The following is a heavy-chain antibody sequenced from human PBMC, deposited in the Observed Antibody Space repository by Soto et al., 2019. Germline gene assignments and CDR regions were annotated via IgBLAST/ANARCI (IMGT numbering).Heavy chain of an antibody. CDR3: ARRLATTVSALGY. CDR1: GLTFTSSS. CDR2: ISENGDRQ. D-gene: IGHD4-17*01. J-gene: IGHJ4*02. Sequence: QVQLVQSGGGVVQAGNSLRLSCTASGLTFTSSSFHWVRQAPGKGLEWVAVISENGDRQYSTESVRGRFLISRDSSNNTVYLQMNSLRPEDTGVYFCARRLATTVSALGYWGQGALVTVSS. V-gene: IGHV3-30-3*01.